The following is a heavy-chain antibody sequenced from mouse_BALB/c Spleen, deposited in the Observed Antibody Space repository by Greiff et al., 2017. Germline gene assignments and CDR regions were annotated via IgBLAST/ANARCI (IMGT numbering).Heavy chain of an antibody. D-gene: IGHD1-2*01. CDR1: GSSLTSYG. CDR3: AKQVTSYGPGAMDY. CDR2: IWGDGGT. V-gene: IGHV2-3*01. Sequence: VMLVESGPGLVAPSQSLSITCTVSGSSLTSYGVSWVRQPPGKGLEWLGVIWGDGGTNYHSALISRLSISKDNSNSQVFLKLNSLQTDDTATYYCAKQVTSYGPGAMDYWGQGTSVTVSA. J-gene: IGHJ4*01.